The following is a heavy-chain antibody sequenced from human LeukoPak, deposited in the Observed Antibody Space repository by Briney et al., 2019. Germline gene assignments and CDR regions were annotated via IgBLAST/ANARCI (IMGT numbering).Heavy chain of an antibody. V-gene: IGHV3-11*01. CDR1: GFTFSDYY. Sequence: GGSLRLSCAASGFTFSDYYMSWIRQAPGKGLEWVSYISSSGSTIYYADSVKGQFTISRDNAKNSLYLQMNSLRAEDTAVYYCAREKMIVVSASYYGMDVWGQGTTVTVSS. CDR3: AREKMIVVSASYYGMDV. D-gene: IGHD3-22*01. J-gene: IGHJ6*02. CDR2: ISSSGSTI.